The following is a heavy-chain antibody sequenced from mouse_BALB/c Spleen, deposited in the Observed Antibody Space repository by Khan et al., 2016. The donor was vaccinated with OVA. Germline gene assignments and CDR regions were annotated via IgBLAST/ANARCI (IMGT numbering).Heavy chain of an antibody. J-gene: IGHJ3*01. CDR3: APVGSYYVSIVY. CDR2: IYPFNDAT. CDR1: GYTFTSYV. D-gene: IGHD1-1*01. Sequence: VQLKQSGPEVVKPGASVKMSCKASGYTFTSYVMHWVKQKPGQGLEWIGYIYPFNDATKFNEKFNGKATLTSDKSSSTAYMELSSLNSEDSAVKYCAPVGSYYVSIVYWGEGTLVTVSA. V-gene: IGHV1S136*01.